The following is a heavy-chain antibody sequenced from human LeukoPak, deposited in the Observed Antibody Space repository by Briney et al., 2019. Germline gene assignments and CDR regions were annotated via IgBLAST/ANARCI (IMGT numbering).Heavy chain of an antibody. CDR3: ARDSPITMVPLDF. D-gene: IGHD3-10*01. J-gene: IGHJ4*02. CDR1: GFTFSSYW. CDR2: INIDGNIT. Sequence: GGSLRLSCAASGFTFSSYWMHWVRQAPGKGLVWVSRINIDGNITDYADSVKGRFTISRDNAKNTLFLQINSLRAEDTAVYYCARDSPITMVPLDFWGQGTLVTVSS. V-gene: IGHV3-74*01.